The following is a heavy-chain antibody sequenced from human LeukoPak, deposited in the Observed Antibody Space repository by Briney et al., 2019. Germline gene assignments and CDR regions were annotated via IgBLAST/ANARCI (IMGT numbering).Heavy chain of an antibody. CDR1: GFTFSDYY. J-gene: IGHJ6*02. V-gene: IGHV3-11*06. Sequence: GGSLRLSCAASGFTFSDYYMSWIRQAPGKGLEWVSYISSSSSYTNYADSVKGRFTISRDNAKNSLYLQMNRLRADDTAVYYCARAGDHYYGLDVWGQGTTVTVSS. CDR3: ARAGDHYYGLDV. CDR2: ISSSSSYT. D-gene: IGHD5-24*01.